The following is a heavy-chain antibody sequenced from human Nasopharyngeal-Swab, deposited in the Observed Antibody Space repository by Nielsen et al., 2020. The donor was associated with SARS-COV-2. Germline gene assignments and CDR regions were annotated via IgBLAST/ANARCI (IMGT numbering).Heavy chain of an antibody. CDR2: ISAYNGNT. CDR1: GYTFTSDG. V-gene: IGHV1-18*01. Sequence: ASVKVSCKASGYTFTSDGISWVRQAPGQGLEWMGWISAYNGNTNYAQKLQGRVTMTTDTSTSTAYMELRSLRSDDTAVYYCARGGEYCSGGSCYLNYYYGMDVWGQGTTVTVSS. J-gene: IGHJ6*02. CDR3: ARGGEYCSGGSCYLNYYYGMDV. D-gene: IGHD2-15*01.